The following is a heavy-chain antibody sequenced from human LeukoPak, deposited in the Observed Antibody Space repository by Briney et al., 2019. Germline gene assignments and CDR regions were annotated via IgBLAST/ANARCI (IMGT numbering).Heavy chain of an antibody. V-gene: IGHV1-18*01. Sequence: VASVKVSCKASGYTFTSYGISWVRQAPGQGLEWMGWISAYNGNTNYAQKLQGRVTMTTDTSTSTAYMELRSLRSDDTAVYYCAREVMGYDFWSGPLRYYYGMDVWGQGTTVTVSS. CDR2: ISAYNGNT. CDR1: GYTFTSYG. CDR3: AREVMGYDFWSGPLRYYYGMDV. J-gene: IGHJ6*02. D-gene: IGHD3-3*01.